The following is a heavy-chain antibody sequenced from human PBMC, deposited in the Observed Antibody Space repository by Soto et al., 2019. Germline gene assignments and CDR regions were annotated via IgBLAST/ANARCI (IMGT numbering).Heavy chain of an antibody. V-gene: IGHV6-1*01. D-gene: IGHD3-10*01. Sequence: AQTLPLTCGISGDSVSSNRAAWNWIRQSPSRGLEWLGRTYYRSKWYNEYAPSLKSRMTINSDTSKNQFSLQLNSVTPEDTAVYYCVTLMLIRGHHRYMYVRGQGTSVIVSS. CDR2: TYYRSKWYN. CDR1: GDSVSSNRAA. J-gene: IGHJ6*03. CDR3: VTLMLIRGHHRYMYV.